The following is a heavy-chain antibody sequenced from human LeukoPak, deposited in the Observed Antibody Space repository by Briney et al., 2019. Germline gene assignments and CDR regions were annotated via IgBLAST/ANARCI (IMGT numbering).Heavy chain of an antibody. V-gene: IGHV3-74*01. CDR1: GFTFSNYW. Sequence: GGSLRLSCVASGFTFSNYWMHWVRQPPGKGLVWVSRIYVDGRTTNYADSVKGRFTISRDNAKNTVYLEMNSLSVEDTAVYYCAKESRITMIVVVITEFDYWGQGTLVTVSS. J-gene: IGHJ4*02. CDR3: AKESRITMIVVVITEFDY. CDR2: IYVDGRTT. D-gene: IGHD3-22*01.